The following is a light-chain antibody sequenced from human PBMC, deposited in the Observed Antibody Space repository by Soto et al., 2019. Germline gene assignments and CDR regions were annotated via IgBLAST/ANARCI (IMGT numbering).Light chain of an antibody. V-gene: IGKV3-20*01. Sequence: EIVLTQSPGTLSLSPGERATLSCRASQSVRSTYLAWYQQNPGQAPRLLIYGASSRATGIPDRFSGSGSGTDFALTISRLEPEDVTVYYCQQFGRSPWTFGQGTKVEIK. CDR3: QQFGRSPWT. CDR2: GAS. J-gene: IGKJ1*01. CDR1: QSVRSTY.